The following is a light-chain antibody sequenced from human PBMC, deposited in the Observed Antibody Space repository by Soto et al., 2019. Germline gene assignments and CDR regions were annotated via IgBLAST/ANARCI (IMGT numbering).Light chain of an antibody. CDR2: GAS. Sequence: EIVLTQSPGTLSLSPGERATLSCRASQSVSSSFLTWYQQKPGQPPRLLIYGASSRATGIPDRFSGSGSGPDFTLTISRLEPEDFAVYYCQQYGNSRLTFGGGTKVESK. CDR3: QQYGNSRLT. CDR1: QSVSSSF. V-gene: IGKV3-20*01. J-gene: IGKJ4*01.